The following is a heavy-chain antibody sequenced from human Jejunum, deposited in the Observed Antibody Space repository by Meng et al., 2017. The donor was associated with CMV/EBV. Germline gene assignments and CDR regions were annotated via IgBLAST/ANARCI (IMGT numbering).Heavy chain of an antibody. D-gene: IGHD1-14*01. CDR3: SSAPGDY. J-gene: IGHJ4*02. Sequence: KVSCKTSGFTFSAYYMHWVRQAPGQGLEWMGWINPKTGGTDYAQKFQGRVTLTRDTSITTVYMELSNLKSDDSAVYYCSSAPGDYWGQGTLVTVSS. V-gene: IGHV1-2*02. CDR2: INPKTGGT. CDR1: GFTFSAYY.